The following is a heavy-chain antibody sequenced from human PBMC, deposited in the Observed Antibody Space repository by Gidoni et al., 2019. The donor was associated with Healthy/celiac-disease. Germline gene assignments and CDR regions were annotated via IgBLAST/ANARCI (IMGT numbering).Heavy chain of an antibody. D-gene: IGHD3-9*01. CDR1: GFTFSSYA. V-gene: IGHV3-30*04. CDR3: AKDRDDILTGPVDY. CDR2: RSYDGSNK. Sequence: QVQLVESGGGVVQPGRSLRLSCAASGFTFSSYAMHWVRQAPGKGLEWVAVRSYDGSNKYYSDSVKGRFTISRDNSKNTLYLQMNSLRAEDTAVYYCAKDRDDILTGPVDYWGQGTLVTVSS. J-gene: IGHJ4*02.